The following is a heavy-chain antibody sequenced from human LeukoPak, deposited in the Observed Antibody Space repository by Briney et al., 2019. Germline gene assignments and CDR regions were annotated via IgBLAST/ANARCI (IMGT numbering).Heavy chain of an antibody. D-gene: IGHD2-2*01. Sequence: GGSLRLSCAASGFTFDDYAMHWVRQAPGKGLEWVSGISWNSGSIGYADSVEGRFTISRDNAKNSLYLQMNSLRAEDTALYYCAKYTCSSTSCVFGAFDIWGQGTMVTVSS. J-gene: IGHJ3*02. V-gene: IGHV3-9*01. CDR2: ISWNSGSI. CDR3: AKYTCSSTSCVFGAFDI. CDR1: GFTFDDYA.